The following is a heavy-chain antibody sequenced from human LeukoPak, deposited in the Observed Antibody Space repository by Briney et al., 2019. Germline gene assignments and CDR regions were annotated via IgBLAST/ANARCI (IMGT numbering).Heavy chain of an antibody. CDR1: GDSVSSGSYY. CDR3: ARARGATIFQSAFDI. J-gene: IGHJ3*02. CDR2: IYYSGTT. D-gene: IGHD5-24*01. V-gene: IGHV4-61*01. Sequence: SETLSLTCTVSGDSVSSGSYYWSWIRQPPGKGLEWIGYIYYSGTTNYNPSLKSRVTISVDTSKNQFSLKLTSVTAADTAVYYCARARGATIFQSAFDIWGQGTMVTVSS.